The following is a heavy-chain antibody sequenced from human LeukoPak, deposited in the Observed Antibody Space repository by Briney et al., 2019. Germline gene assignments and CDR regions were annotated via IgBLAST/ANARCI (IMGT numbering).Heavy chain of an antibody. D-gene: IGHD6-19*01. V-gene: IGHV4-59*01. Sequence: PSETLSLTCTVSGGSISSYYWSWIRQPPGKGLEWIGYIYYSGSTNYNPSLKSRVTISVDTSKNQFSLKLSSVTAADTAVYYCARDLGPMYSSGWWGRPYYFDYWGQGTLVTVSS. CDR3: ARDLGPMYSSGWWGRPYYFDY. CDR2: IYYSGST. CDR1: GGSISSYY. J-gene: IGHJ4*02.